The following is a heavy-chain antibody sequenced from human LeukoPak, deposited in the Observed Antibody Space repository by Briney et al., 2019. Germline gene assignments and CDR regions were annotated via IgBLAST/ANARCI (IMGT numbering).Heavy chain of an antibody. J-gene: IGHJ5*02. D-gene: IGHD2-15*01. CDR1: GYSFTSYW. Sequence: GESLKISCKGSGYSFTSYWIGWVRQMPGKGLEWMGIIYPGDSDTRYSPSFQGQVTISADKSISTAYLQWSSLKASDTAMYYCARHGSSGYCSGGSCYSGPYNWFDPWGQGTLVTVSS. V-gene: IGHV5-51*01. CDR3: ARHGSSGYCSGGSCYSGPYNWFDP. CDR2: IYPGDSDT.